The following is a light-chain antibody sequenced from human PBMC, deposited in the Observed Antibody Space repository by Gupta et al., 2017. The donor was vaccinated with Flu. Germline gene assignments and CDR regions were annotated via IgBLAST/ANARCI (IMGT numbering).Light chain of an antibody. CDR2: AAS. V-gene: IGKV1-39*01. Sequence: DIQMTHSPSSLSASARYRVTISCRASQSISKYLSWYQQKPGRAPKLLIYAASTLQRGVRSGFSGSGSGRDLAITINSRQQEEYATYYCQQCDNSHPYTFGQGT. J-gene: IGKJ2*01. CDR1: QSISKY. CDR3: QQCDNSHPYT.